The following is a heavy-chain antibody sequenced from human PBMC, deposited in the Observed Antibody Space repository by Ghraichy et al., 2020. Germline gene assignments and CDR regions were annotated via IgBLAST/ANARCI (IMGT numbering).Heavy chain of an antibody. D-gene: IGHD7-27*01. Sequence: ASVKVSFKASGYTFTSYDINWVRQATGQGLEWMGWMNPNSANTGYAQKFQGRVTMTRTTSISTAYMELSSLRSEDTAVYYCVRTPPNWGFDYWGQGTLVTVSS. CDR1: GYTFTSYD. J-gene: IGHJ4*02. CDR3: VRTPPNWGFDY. V-gene: IGHV1-8*01. CDR2: MNPNSANT.